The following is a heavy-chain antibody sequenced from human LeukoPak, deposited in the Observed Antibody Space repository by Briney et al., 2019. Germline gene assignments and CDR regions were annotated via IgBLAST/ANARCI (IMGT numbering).Heavy chain of an antibody. CDR1: GFTFSGYW. V-gene: IGHV3-7*05. CDR3: ARRGRIFGVVIIGYFDY. D-gene: IGHD3-3*01. Sequence: GGSLRLSCAASGFTFSGYWMSWVRQAPGKGLEWVANIEQEGSEKNYVDSVEGRFTISRDNAKNSLYLQMNSLRAEDTAVYYCARRGRIFGVVIIGYFDYWGQGTLVTVSS. J-gene: IGHJ4*02. CDR2: IEQEGSEK.